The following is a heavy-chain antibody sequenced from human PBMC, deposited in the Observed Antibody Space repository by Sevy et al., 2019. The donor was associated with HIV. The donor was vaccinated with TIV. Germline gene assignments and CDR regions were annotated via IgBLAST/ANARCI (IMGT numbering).Heavy chain of an antibody. V-gene: IGHV4-61*02. Sequence: SETLSLTCTVSGDFISSGDYYWNWIRQPAGKGPEWNGRIRSNGATDYKPSLKSRLIISADRSKNQFFLTLTSLTAADTAVYFCARAYDSSGYMRLGFDPWGQGTLVTVSS. J-gene: IGHJ5*02. D-gene: IGHD3-22*01. CDR1: GDFISSGDYY. CDR3: ARAYDSSGYMRLGFDP. CDR2: IRSNGAT.